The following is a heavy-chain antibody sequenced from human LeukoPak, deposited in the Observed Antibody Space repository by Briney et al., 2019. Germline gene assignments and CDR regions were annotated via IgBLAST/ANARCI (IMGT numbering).Heavy chain of an antibody. D-gene: IGHD5-12*01. CDR1: GFTFSSYG. CDR2: IRYDGSNK. Sequence: GGSLRLSCAASGFTFSSYGMHWVRQAPGKGLEWVAFIRYDGSNKYYADSVKGRFTISRDNSKNTLYLQMNSLRPEDTAVYYCAKALGSGYDPYYYYMDVWGKGTTVTVSS. V-gene: IGHV3-30*02. CDR3: AKALGSGYDPYYYYMDV. J-gene: IGHJ6*03.